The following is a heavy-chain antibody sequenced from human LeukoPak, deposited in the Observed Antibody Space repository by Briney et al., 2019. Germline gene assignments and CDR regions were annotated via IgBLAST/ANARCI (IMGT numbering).Heavy chain of an antibody. CDR1: GYTFTGHY. D-gene: IGHD2-8*01. Sequence: ASVKVSCKASGYTFTGHYMYWVRQAPGQGLEWMGWINPNSGGTNYAQNFQGRVTMTRDTSISTAYMELSRLRSDDTAVYYCARHGHCTNGVCYSNYYYYMDVWGKGTTVTVSS. CDR2: INPNSGGT. CDR3: ARHGHCTNGVCYSNYYYYMDV. J-gene: IGHJ6*03. V-gene: IGHV1-2*02.